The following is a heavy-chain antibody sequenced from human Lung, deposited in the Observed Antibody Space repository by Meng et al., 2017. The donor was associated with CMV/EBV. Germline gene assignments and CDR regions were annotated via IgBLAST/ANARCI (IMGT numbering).Heavy chain of an antibody. D-gene: IGHD2-21*01. CDR3: ARLYCGGDCYPPSL. V-gene: IGHV4-39*07. Sequence: SETLSLXXTVSGGSISSSSYYWGWIRQPPGKGLEWIGSIYYSRSTYYNPSLKSRVTISVDTSKNQFSLKLSSVTAADTAVYYCARLYCGGDCYPPSLWGRGTLVTVSS. CDR2: IYYSRST. J-gene: IGHJ2*01. CDR1: GGSISSSSYY.